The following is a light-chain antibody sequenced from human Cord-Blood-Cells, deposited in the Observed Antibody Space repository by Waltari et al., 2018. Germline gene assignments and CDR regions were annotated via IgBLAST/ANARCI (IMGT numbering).Light chain of an antibody. Sequence: AIQMTQSPSSLPASVGDRVTITCRASQGIRNDLGWYQQKTGKAPKLLIYAASSLQSRVPSRFSGSGSGTEFTLITSSLQHEDFAVYYCQQRSNWTPWTFGQGTKVEIK. CDR2: AAS. V-gene: IGKV1-6*01. CDR3: QQRSNWTPWT. CDR1: QGIRND. J-gene: IGKJ1*01.